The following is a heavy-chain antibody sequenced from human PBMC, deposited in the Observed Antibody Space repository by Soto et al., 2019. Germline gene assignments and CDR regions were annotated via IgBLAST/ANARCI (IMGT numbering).Heavy chain of an antibody. CDR2: IYSSGST. CDR1: GGSISSNTYY. D-gene: IGHD2-21*01. V-gene: IGHV4-39*01. Sequence: QLQLQESGPGLVKPSQTLSLTCTVSGGSISSNTYYWGWIRQSPGKGLEWIGSIYSSGSTYYNPSLKSRFTTSVDTSKSQFPLRLSSVPAEDTAVYYGATHPLFPPFDSGGQGTLVTVSS. J-gene: IGHJ4*02. CDR3: ATHPLFPPFDS.